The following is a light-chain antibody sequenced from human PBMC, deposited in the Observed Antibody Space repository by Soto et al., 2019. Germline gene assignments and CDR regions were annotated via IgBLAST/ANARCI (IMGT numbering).Light chain of an antibody. J-gene: IGLJ2*01. CDR2: EVT. CDR3: SSYRSRNPLVV. Sequence: QSALTQPASVSGSPGQSITISCTGTSCDIDFYNYVYWYQQHPGKAPKLLIYEVTYRPSGVSTRFSGSKSGNTASLTISGLQADDEADYYCSSYRSRNPLVVFGGGTKLTVL. V-gene: IGLV2-14*01. CDR1: SCDIDFYNY.